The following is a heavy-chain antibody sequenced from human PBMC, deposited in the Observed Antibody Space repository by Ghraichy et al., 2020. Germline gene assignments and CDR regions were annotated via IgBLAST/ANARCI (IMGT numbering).Heavy chain of an antibody. Sequence: SQTLSLTCSVSGGSISTNNYYWAWLRQPPGKGLEWIGSLYYSGSTYHNSSLKSRVTLSGDTSKNQFSLRLTSVSAADTAVYYCATGISTRLGWGNWFSPWGQGTLVTVSS. D-gene: IGHD3-16*01. CDR3: ATGISTRLGWGNWFSP. J-gene: IGHJ5*02. CDR2: LYYSGST. CDR1: GGSISTNNYY. V-gene: IGHV4-39*07.